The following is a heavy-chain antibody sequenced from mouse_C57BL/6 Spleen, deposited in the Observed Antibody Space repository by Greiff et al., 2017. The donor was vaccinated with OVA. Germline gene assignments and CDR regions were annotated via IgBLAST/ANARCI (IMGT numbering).Heavy chain of an antibody. CDR3: ARMATVVPFDY. CDR1: GYAFTNYL. D-gene: IGHD1-1*01. V-gene: IGHV1-54*01. CDR2: INPGSGGT. J-gene: IGHJ2*01. Sequence: VKLMESGAELVRPGTSVKVSCKASGYAFTNYLIEWVKQRPGQGLEWIGVINPGSGGTNYNEKFKGKATLTADKSSSTAYMQLSSLTSEDSAVYFCARMATVVPFDYWGQGTTLTVSS.